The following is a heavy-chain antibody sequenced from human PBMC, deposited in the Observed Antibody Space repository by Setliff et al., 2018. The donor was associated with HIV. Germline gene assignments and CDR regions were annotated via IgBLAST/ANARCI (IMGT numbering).Heavy chain of an antibody. CDR1: GDSLSSATYY. Sequence: SETLSLTCSVSGDSLSSATYYWGWIRQPPGKGLEWIGSVSSGGSTLYNPTLKSRVSMSMDTSRNQFSLKLSSVTAADTAIYYCVRRKSELRLISDYMDVWGKGTTVTVSS. CDR3: VRRKSELRLISDYMDV. CDR2: VSSGGST. V-gene: IGHV4-39*01. D-gene: IGHD3-10*01. J-gene: IGHJ6*03.